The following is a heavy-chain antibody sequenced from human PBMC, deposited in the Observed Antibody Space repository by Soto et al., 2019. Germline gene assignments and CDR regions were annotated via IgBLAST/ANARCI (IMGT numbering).Heavy chain of an antibody. V-gene: IGHV4-61*03. CDR1: GGSVSIGTYY. CDR3: TRGSDAYKNGY. D-gene: IGHD2-15*01. CDR2: IHYSGST. J-gene: IGHJ4*02. Sequence: QVQLQESGPGLVKPSETLSLTCTVPGGSVSIGTYYWSWIRQPPGKGLEWIGFIHYSGSTNYNPPLESRVTKSVDTPQNHFSLKLTSVNAADTAVYYCTRGSDAYKNGYWGQGTLVTVSS.